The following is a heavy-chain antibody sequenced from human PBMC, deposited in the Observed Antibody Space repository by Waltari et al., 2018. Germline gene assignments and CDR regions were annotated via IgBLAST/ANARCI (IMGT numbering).Heavy chain of an antibody. Sequence: QVQLVQSGAEVKKPGASVKVSCKASGYTFTGYYMHWVRQAPGKGLDWMGLINPNRGGTNYAQKFQGRVTMTRDTSISTAYMELSRLRSDDTAVYYCARTAELVAYGMDVWGQGTTVTVSS. D-gene: IGHD5-12*01. CDR3: ARTAELVAYGMDV. V-gene: IGHV1-2*06. J-gene: IGHJ6*02. CDR2: INPNRGGT. CDR1: GYTFTGYY.